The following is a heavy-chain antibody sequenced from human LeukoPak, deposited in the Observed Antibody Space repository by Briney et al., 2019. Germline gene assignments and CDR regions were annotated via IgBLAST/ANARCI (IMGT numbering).Heavy chain of an antibody. D-gene: IGHD4-17*01. J-gene: IGHJ3*02. CDR2: INPNSGGT. V-gene: IGHV1-2*02. Sequence: ASVKVSCKASGYTFTSYYMHWVRQAPGQGLEWMGWINPNSGGTNYAQKFQGRVTMTRDTSISTAYMELSRLRSDDTAVYYCARDHGYWATVTSRAGPVLAFDIWGQGTMVTVSS. CDR1: GYTFTSYY. CDR3: ARDHGYWATVTSRAGPVLAFDI.